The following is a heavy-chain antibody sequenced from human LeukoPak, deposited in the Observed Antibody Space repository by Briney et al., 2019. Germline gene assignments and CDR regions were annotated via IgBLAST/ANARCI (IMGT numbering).Heavy chain of an antibody. CDR1: GFTFSTYG. V-gene: IGHV3-48*01. CDR3: AKDLTPRYGSGSYPRWYFDL. J-gene: IGHJ2*01. Sequence: GGSLRLSCAASGFTFSTYGMSWVRQAPGKGLEWLSYISGSSSAINYADSVKGRFTISRDNAKNSLFLQMNSLRAEDTAVYYCAKDLTPRYGSGSYPRWYFDLWGRGTLVTVSS. CDR2: ISGSSSAI. D-gene: IGHD3-10*01.